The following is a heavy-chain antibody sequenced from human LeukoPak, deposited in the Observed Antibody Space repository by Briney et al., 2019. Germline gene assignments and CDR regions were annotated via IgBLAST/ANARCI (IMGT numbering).Heavy chain of an antibody. V-gene: IGHV3-23*01. CDR2: ISGSGGST. Sequence: GGTLRLSCAASGFTFSSYGMSWVRQAPGKGLEWVSAISGSGGSTYYADSVKGRFTISRDNSKNTLYLQMNSLRAEDTAVYYCAKARHLIRYFDWLPDYWGQGTLVTVSS. CDR3: AKARHLIRYFDWLPDY. CDR1: GFTFSSYG. J-gene: IGHJ4*02. D-gene: IGHD3-9*01.